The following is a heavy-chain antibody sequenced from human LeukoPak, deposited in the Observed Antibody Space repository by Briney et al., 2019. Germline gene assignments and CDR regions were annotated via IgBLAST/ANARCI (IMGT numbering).Heavy chain of an antibody. D-gene: IGHD3-22*01. V-gene: IGHV3-9*01. CDR3: AKDLSYRITMMAFDI. Sequence: PGGSLRLSCAASGFTFDDYAMHWVRHAPGKGLEWVSGISWNSGSIGYADSVKGRFTISRDNAKNSLYLRMNSLRAEDTALYYCAKDLSYRITMMAFDIWGQGTTVTVSS. J-gene: IGHJ3*02. CDR1: GFTFDDYA. CDR2: ISWNSGSI.